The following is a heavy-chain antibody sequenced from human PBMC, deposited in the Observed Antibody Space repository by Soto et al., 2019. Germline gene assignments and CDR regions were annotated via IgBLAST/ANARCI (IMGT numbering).Heavy chain of an antibody. J-gene: IGHJ3*02. CDR1: GFTFSSYA. CDR2: ISGSGGST. D-gene: IGHD3-22*01. Sequence: GGSLRLSCAASGFTFSSYAMSWVRQAPGKGLEWVSAISGSGGSTYYADSVKGWFTISRDNSKNTLYLQMNSLRAEDTAVYYCAKGRYYYDSSGYPDDAFDIWGQGTMFTVSS. V-gene: IGHV3-23*01. CDR3: AKGRYYYDSSGYPDDAFDI.